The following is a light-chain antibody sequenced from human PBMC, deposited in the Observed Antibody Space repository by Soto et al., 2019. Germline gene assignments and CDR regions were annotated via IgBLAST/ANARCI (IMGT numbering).Light chain of an antibody. CDR1: QSVGSN. CDR3: QQYNNWPTWT. CDR2: GAS. J-gene: IGKJ1*01. V-gene: IGKV3-15*01. Sequence: EILMTQSPATLSVSPGERATLSCRASQSVGSNLAWYQQKPGQAPRLLIYGASTRATGIPARFSGSGSGTEFTLTISSLKSEDFAVYYCQQYNNWPTWTFGHGTKVDIK.